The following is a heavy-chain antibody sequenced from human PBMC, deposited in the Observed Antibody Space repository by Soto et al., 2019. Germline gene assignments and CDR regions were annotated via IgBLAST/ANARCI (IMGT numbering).Heavy chain of an antibody. CDR2: IRGETNGGTA. CDR1: GFNFANYA. V-gene: IGHV3-49*04. J-gene: IGHJ4*02. Sequence: GGSLRLSCTGSGFNFANYALTWVRQAPGKGLEWVGFIRGETNGGTADYAASLKGRITISRDDSKSIAYLEINSLQTEDTAVYYCTRYYYESSGYYVYWGQGTLVTVSS. D-gene: IGHD3-22*01. CDR3: TRYYYESSGYYVY.